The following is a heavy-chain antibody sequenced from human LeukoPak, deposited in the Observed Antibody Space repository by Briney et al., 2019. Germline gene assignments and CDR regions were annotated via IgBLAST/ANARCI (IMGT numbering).Heavy chain of an antibody. CDR3: ARHDLLSGYYSLDY. D-gene: IGHD3-3*01. CDR1: GFTFDDYA. Sequence: GGSLRLSCAASGFTFDDYAMHWVRQAPGKGLEWVSSISTGSSYMYYADSVKGRFTISRDNAKNSLYLQMDSLTVDDTAVYYCARHDLLSGYYSLDYWGQGTLVTVSS. J-gene: IGHJ4*02. V-gene: IGHV3-21*06. CDR2: ISTGSSYM.